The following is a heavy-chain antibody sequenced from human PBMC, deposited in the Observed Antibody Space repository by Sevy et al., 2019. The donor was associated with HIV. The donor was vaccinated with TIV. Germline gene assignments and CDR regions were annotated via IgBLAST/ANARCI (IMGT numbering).Heavy chain of an antibody. D-gene: IGHD2-8*01. CDR3: GKGVYQWGSVVSDLGY. V-gene: IGHV3-30*03. CDR2: ISYDGSNK. CDR1: GFTFSSYG. Sequence: GGSLRLSCAASGFTFSSYGMHWVRQAPGKGLEWVAVISYDGSNKYYADSVKGRFTISRDNSKNTLYLQMNSLRAEDTAVEYYGKGVYQWGSVVSDLGYWGQGTLVTVSS. J-gene: IGHJ4*02.